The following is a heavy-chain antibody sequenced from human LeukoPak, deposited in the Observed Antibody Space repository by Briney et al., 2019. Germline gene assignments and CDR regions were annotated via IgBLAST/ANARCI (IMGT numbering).Heavy chain of an antibody. Sequence: SVKVSCKASGGTFSSYAISWVRQAPGHGLEWMGGIIPIFGTANYAQKFQGRVTITADESTSTAYMELSSLRSEDTAVYYCARMYYDFWSGYFGLDDAFDIWGQGTMVTVSS. CDR2: IIPIFGTA. CDR1: GGTFSSYA. D-gene: IGHD3-3*01. J-gene: IGHJ3*02. CDR3: ARMYYDFWSGYFGLDDAFDI. V-gene: IGHV1-69*01.